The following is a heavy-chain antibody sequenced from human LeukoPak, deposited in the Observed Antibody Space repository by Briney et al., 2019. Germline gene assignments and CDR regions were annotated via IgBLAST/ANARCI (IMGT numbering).Heavy chain of an antibody. V-gene: IGHV1-18*01. CDR1: GYTFTSYG. CDR3: ARNMDGLYYYDSSGYGY. CDR2: ISAYNGNT. D-gene: IGHD3-22*01. J-gene: IGHJ4*02. Sequence: ASVKVSCKASGYTFTSYGISWVRQAPGQGLEWMGWISAYNGNTNYAQKLQGSVTMTTDTSTSTAYMELRSLRSDDTAVYYCARNMDGLYYYDSSGYGYWGQGTLVTVSS.